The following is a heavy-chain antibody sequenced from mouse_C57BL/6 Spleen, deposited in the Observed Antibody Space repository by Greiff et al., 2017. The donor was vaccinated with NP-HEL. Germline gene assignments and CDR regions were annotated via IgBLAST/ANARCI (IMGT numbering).Heavy chain of an antibody. CDR2: IYPGDGDT. Sequence: QVQLQQSGPELVKPGASVKISCKASGYAFSSSWMNWVKQRPGKGLEWIGRIYPGDGDTNYNGKFKGKATLTADKSSSTAYMQLSSLTSEDSAVYFCARGMVTERGAMDYWGQGTSVTVSS. J-gene: IGHJ4*01. V-gene: IGHV1-82*01. CDR1: GYAFSSSW. CDR3: ARGMVTERGAMDY. D-gene: IGHD2-2*01.